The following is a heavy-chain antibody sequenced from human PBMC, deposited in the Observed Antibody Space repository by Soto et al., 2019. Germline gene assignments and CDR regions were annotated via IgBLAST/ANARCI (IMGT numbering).Heavy chain of an antibody. V-gene: IGHV1-69*13. D-gene: IGHD3-10*01. CDR2: IIPIFGTA. CDR1: GGTFSSYA. CDR3: ARELGRYYYGSGSYYLDY. J-gene: IGHJ4*02. Sequence: SVKVSCKASGGTFSSYAISWVRQAPGQGLEWMGGIIPIFGTANYAQKFQGRVTITADESTSTAYMELSSLRSEDTAVYYCARELGRYYYGSGSYYLDYWGQGTLVTVSS.